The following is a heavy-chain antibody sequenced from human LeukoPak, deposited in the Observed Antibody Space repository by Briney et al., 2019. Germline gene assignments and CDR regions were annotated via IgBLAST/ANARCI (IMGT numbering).Heavy chain of an antibody. J-gene: IGHJ3*02. CDR3: ARARDPRGLDSFDI. V-gene: IGHV1-18*01. Sequence: AVKVSCKASGYTFNNFGIIWVGPAPGQSLEWMGWSSAYNGNTNYGQKFQRRVSMTTDASTSTAYMELRRLRSDDTDVYFCARARDPRGLDSFDIWGQGTMVTVSS. CDR2: SSAYNGNT. CDR1: GYTFNNFG.